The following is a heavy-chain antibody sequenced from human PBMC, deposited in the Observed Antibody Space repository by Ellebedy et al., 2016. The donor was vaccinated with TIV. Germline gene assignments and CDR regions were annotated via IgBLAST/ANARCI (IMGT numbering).Heavy chain of an antibody. CDR3: ADRLFRNYYGMDV. Sequence: MPSETLSLTCTVSGGSISYYYWSWIRQPPGKGLDWIGYIYYSGSTNYNPSLKSRATISIDTSKNQFSLRLSSVTAADTAVYYCADRLFRNYYGMDVWGQGTTVTVSS. CDR2: IYYSGST. V-gene: IGHV4-59*01. J-gene: IGHJ6*02. CDR1: GGSISYYY. D-gene: IGHD2-21*01.